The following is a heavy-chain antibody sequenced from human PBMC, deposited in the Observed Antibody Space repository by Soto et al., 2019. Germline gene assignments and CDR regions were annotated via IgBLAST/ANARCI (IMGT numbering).Heavy chain of an antibody. Sequence: GGSLRLSCAASGFTVSSNYMSWVRQAPGKGLEWVSVIYSGGSTYYADSVKGRFTISRHNSKNTLYLQMNSLRAEDTAVYYCAREVGRVAYCSSTSCLQGVGDVWGKGTTVTVSS. J-gene: IGHJ6*04. D-gene: IGHD2-2*01. V-gene: IGHV3-53*04. CDR2: IYSGGST. CDR1: GFTVSSNY. CDR3: AREVGRVAYCSSTSCLQGVGDV.